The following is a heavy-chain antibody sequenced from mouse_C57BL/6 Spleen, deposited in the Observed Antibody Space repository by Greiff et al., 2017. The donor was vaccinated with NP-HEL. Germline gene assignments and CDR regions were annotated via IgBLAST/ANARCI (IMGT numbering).Heavy chain of an antibody. CDR2: ISSGSSTI. V-gene: IGHV5-17*01. CDR3: AIDSSGFAY. Sequence: EVKVLESGGGLVKPGGSLKRSCAASGFTFSDYGMHWVRQAPEKGLEWVADISSGSSTIYYADTVKGRFTISRDNAKNTLFLQMTSLRSEDTAMYYCAIDSSGFAYWGQGTLVTVSA. D-gene: IGHD3-2*02. J-gene: IGHJ3*01. CDR1: GFTFSDYG.